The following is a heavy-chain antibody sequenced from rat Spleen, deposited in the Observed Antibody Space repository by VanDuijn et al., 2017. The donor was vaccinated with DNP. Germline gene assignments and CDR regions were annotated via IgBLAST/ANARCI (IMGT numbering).Heavy chain of an antibody. Sequence: EVQLVESGGGLVQPGRSLKLSCASSGFTFSDYNMAWVRQAPQKGLEWVATILYDGSRTYYRDSVKGRFTICRDNAKSTLYLQMDSLRAEDTATYYCATFEGRDAWGQGTSVTVSS. CDR2: ILYDGSRT. V-gene: IGHV5S10*01. CDR1: GFTFSDYN. J-gene: IGHJ4*01. CDR3: ATFEGRDA. D-gene: IGHD1-11*01.